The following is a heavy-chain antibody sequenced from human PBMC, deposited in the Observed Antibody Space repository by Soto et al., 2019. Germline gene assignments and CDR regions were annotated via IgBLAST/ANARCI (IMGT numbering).Heavy chain of an antibody. J-gene: IGHJ6*02. Sequence: QVQLVQAGAEVKKPGASVKVSCKASGYTFTSYGMNWVGQAPGQGLEWLGWIRAYDGYTNEAQILQGRVSMTTDTSTKTAYMELRSLRSDDTSMYYCARGRFYDSSGARNYYYYGMNVWGQGTKVTVSS. CDR2: IRAYDGYT. CDR1: GYTFTSYG. V-gene: IGHV1-18*01. D-gene: IGHD3-22*01. CDR3: ARGRFYDSSGARNYYYYGMNV.